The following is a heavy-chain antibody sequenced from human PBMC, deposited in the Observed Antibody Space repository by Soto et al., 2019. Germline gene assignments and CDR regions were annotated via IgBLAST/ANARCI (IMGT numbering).Heavy chain of an antibody. D-gene: IGHD4-17*01. V-gene: IGHV3-23*01. CDR3: AKDSTATINYFDY. CDR2: ISGSGYST. CDR1: GLTFSRYA. Sequence: HPVRSLRLSCAASGLTFSRYAMTWVRQAPGKGLEWVSAISGSGYSTYYADSVKGRFTISRDNSKNTLYLQMNSLRAEDTAVYYCAKDSTATINYFDYWGQGALVTVSS. J-gene: IGHJ4*02.